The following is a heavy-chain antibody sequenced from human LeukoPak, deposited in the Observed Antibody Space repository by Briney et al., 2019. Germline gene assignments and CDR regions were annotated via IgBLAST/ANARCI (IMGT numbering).Heavy chain of an antibody. D-gene: IGHD3-10*01. CDR2: ISSSSSYI. CDR3: ARDRRGYYGSGTPNAFDI. Sequence: PGGSLRLSCAASGFTFSSYSMNWVRQAPGKGLEWVSSISSSSSYIYYADSVKGRFTISRDNAKNSLYLQMNSLRAEDTAVYYCARDRRGYYGSGTPNAFDIWGQGTMVTVSS. J-gene: IGHJ3*02. CDR1: GFTFSSYS. V-gene: IGHV3-21*01.